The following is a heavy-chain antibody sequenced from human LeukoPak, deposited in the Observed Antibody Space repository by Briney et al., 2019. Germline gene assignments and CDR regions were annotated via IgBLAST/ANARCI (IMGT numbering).Heavy chain of an antibody. D-gene: IGHD2-2*01. J-gene: IGHJ5*02. V-gene: IGHV3-21*01. CDR1: GFTFSSYS. Sequence: PGGSLRLSCAASGFTFSSYSMNWVRQAPGKGLEWVSSISSSSSYIYYADSVKGRFTISRDNAKNSLYLQMNSLRAEDTAVYYCARDSPRTSRALDWFDPWGQGTLVTVSS. CDR3: ARDSPRTSRALDWFDP. CDR2: ISSSSSYI.